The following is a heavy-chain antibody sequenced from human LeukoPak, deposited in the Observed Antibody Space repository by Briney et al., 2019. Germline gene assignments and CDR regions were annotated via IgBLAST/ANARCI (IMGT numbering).Heavy chain of an antibody. CDR3: ARHQGASGVRKFDP. CDR1: GYSFTLYW. D-gene: IGHD3-10*01. Sequence: GESLKISCKGFGYSFTLYWIGWVRQMPGKGLEWMGIIYPGDSDTRYSPSFQGQVTISADKSSNTAYLQWRCLKASDSAMYYCARHQGASGVRKFDPWGQGTLVTVSS. CDR2: IYPGDSDT. J-gene: IGHJ5*02. V-gene: IGHV5-51*01.